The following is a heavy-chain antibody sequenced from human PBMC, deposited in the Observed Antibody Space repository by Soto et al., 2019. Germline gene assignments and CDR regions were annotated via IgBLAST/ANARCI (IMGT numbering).Heavy chain of an antibody. CDR3: AREAAAGYLNWFDP. V-gene: IGHV3-48*02. CDR2: ISSSSSTI. Sequence: EVQLVESGGGLVQPGGSLRLSCAASGFTFSSYSMNWVRQAPGKGLEWVSYISSSSSTIYYADSVKGLFTISRDNAKNSLYLQMNSLRDEDTAVYYCAREAAAGYLNWFDPWGQGTLVTVSS. J-gene: IGHJ5*02. CDR1: GFTFSSYS. D-gene: IGHD6-13*01.